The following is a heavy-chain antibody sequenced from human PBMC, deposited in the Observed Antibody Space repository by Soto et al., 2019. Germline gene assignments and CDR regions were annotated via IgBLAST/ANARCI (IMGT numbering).Heavy chain of an antibody. V-gene: IGHV4-30-4*01. D-gene: IGHD6-13*01. CDR2: IYYSGST. CDR1: GGSISSGEYY. Sequence: PSETLSLTCTVSGGSISSGEYYWSWIRQPPGKGLEWIGYIYYSGSTYYNPSLKSRVTISVDTSKNQFSLKLSSVTAADTAVYYCARVFSSSWYFVPKSPSGMDVWGQGTTVTVSS. CDR3: ARVFSSSWYFVPKSPSGMDV. J-gene: IGHJ6*02.